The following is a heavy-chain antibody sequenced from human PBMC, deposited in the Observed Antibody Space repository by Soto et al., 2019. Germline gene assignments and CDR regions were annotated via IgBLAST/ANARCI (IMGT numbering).Heavy chain of an antibody. CDR3: ARGGYCSGGSCYSFLNYYYMDV. V-gene: IGHV3-48*01. D-gene: IGHD2-15*01. J-gene: IGHJ6*03. CDR1: GFTFSSYS. Sequence: GGPLRLSCAASGFTFSSYSMNWVRQAPGKGLEWVSYISSSSSTIYYADSVKGRFTISRDNAKNSLYLQMNSLRAEDTAVYYCARGGYCSGGSCYSFLNYYYMDVWGKGTTVTVSS. CDR2: ISSSSSTI.